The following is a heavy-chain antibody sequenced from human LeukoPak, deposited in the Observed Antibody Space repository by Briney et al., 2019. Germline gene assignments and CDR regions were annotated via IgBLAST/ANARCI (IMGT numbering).Heavy chain of an antibody. CDR2: MNPNSGNT. D-gene: IGHD1-26*01. J-gene: IGHJ4*02. Sequence: ASVKVSRKASGYTFTSYDINWVRQATGQGLEWMGWMNPNSGNTGYAQKFQGRVTMTRNTSTSTAYMELSSLRSEDTAVYYCARGRSGSYYAGDYWGQGTLVTVSS. V-gene: IGHV1-8*01. CDR3: ARGRSGSYYAGDY. CDR1: GYTFTSYD.